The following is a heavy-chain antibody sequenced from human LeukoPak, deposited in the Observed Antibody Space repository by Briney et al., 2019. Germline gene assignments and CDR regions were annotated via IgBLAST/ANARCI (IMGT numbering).Heavy chain of an antibody. D-gene: IGHD4-11*01. V-gene: IGHV3-30*18. CDR1: GFTFGRYG. Sequence: GGSLRLSCAASGFTFGRYGMHWVRQAPGKGLEWVAIVSRDGSAQYYGDSVKGRFSSSRDNSKNTLYLQMNSLRAEDTAVYYCAKDGPPTVTRGSFDYWGQGTLVTVSS. CDR3: AKDGPPTVTRGSFDY. CDR2: VSRDGSAQ. J-gene: IGHJ4*02.